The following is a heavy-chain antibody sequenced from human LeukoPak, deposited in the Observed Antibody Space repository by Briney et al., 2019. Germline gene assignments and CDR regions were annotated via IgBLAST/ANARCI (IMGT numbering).Heavy chain of an antibody. V-gene: IGHV3-7*03. Sequence: GGSLRLSCAASGFTFSSYWMNWARQAPGKGLEWVASINHNGNVNYYVDSVKGRFTISRDNAKNSLYLQMSNLRAEDTAVYFCAAYYYDSSGYYDGNNLDYWGQGTLVTVSS. CDR1: GFTFSSYW. CDR3: AAYYYDSSGYYDGNNLDY. J-gene: IGHJ4*02. CDR2: INHNGNVN. D-gene: IGHD3-22*01.